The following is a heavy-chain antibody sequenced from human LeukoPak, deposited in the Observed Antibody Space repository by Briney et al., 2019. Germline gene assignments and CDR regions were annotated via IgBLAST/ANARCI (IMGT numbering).Heavy chain of an antibody. V-gene: IGHV3-7*01. CDR2: IKQDGSEK. CDR1: GFTFSSYW. J-gene: IGHJ4*02. CDR3: ATEASSGLED. Sequence: GGSLRLSCAASGFTFSSYWMSWVRQAPGKGLEWVANIKQDGSEKYYLDSVKGRFTISRDNAENSLYLQMNSLRAEDTVVYYCATEASSGLEDWGQGILVTVSS. D-gene: IGHD6-19*01.